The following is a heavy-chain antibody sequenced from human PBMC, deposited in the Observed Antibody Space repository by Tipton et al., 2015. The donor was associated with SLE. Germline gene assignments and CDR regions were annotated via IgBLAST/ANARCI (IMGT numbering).Heavy chain of an antibody. J-gene: IGHJ4*02. Sequence: TLSLTCTVSGVSISSGSYYWNWIRQSAGKGLEWIGRVYISGSPYYNPSLKSRVAISVDTSKNQFSLKLSSVTAADTAVYYCARDQVGVGDFDYWGQGTLVTVSS. V-gene: IGHV4-61*02. CDR1: GVSISSGSYY. D-gene: IGHD3-16*01. CDR3: ARDQVGVGDFDY. CDR2: VYISGSP.